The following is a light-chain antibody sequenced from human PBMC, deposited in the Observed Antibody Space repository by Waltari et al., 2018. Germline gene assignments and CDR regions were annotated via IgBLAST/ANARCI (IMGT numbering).Light chain of an antibody. CDR2: GVS. J-gene: IGKJ4*01. Sequence: DIQMTQSPSSLAASVGDTVTITCRASQSISKYFNWYQHKPGKAPTLLIYGVSSLQSGVPSRFSGSGSGTVFTLTISSLQPEDFATYYCQQSHSSPRTFGGGTKVEMK. CDR3: QQSHSSPRT. CDR1: QSISKY. V-gene: IGKV1-39*01.